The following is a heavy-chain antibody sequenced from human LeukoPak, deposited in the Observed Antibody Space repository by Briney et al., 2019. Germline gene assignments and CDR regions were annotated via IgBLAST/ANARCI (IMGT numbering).Heavy chain of an antibody. D-gene: IGHD1-26*01. CDR1: GFTFDDYG. CDR3: ARAVGATIQRTPDY. Sequence: GGSLRLSCAASGFTFDDYGMSWVRQAPGKELEWVAVISYDGSNKYYADSVKGRFTISGDNSKNTLYLQMNSLRAEDTAVYYCARAVGATIQRTPDYWGQGTLVTVSS. CDR2: ISYDGSNK. J-gene: IGHJ4*02. V-gene: IGHV3-30*03.